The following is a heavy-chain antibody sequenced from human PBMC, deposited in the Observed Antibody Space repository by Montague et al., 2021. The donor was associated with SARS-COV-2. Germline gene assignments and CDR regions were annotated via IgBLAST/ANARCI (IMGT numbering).Heavy chain of an antibody. J-gene: IGHJ4*02. V-gene: IGHV4-59*02. Sequence: SETLSLTCIVSGSSVRSYYWSWIRRPPGKGLEWIGYIYDSGSTNYNPSLKSRVTISVDTSKNQFSLKLCSVTAADTAVYYCARENTVTTFGGPYYIDSWGQGTLVTVSA. D-gene: IGHD4-17*01. CDR1: GSSVRSYY. CDR2: IYDSGST. CDR3: ARENTVTTFGGPYYIDS.